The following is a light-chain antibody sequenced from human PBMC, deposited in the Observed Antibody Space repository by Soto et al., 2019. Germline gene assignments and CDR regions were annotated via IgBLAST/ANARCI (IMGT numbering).Light chain of an antibody. CDR1: SSDVGGYNY. V-gene: IGLV2-14*01. CDR3: SSYTSSSTLHYV. Sequence: QSALTQPASVSGSPGHSITISCTGTSSDVGGYNYVSWYQQHPGKAPKLMIYDVSNRPSGVSNRFSGSKSGNTASLTISGLQAEDEADYYCSSYTSSSTLHYVFGTGTKLTVL. J-gene: IGLJ1*01. CDR2: DVS.